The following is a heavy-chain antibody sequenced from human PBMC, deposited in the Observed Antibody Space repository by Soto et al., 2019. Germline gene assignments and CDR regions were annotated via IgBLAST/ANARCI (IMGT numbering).Heavy chain of an antibody. D-gene: IGHD3-10*01. CDR2: ISGYNGNT. Sequence: QAQLVQSGAELKKPGSSVKVSCKTSGFRFMEQHFSWMRQVPGQPLQWLWAISGYNGNTNYAQVVQGRVSMTMDTSTNTVFMEMRSLNSADTAIYYCARDVGSSSDWFDPWGQGTLVTVS. CDR1: GFRFMEQH. V-gene: IGHV1-18*01. J-gene: IGHJ5*02. CDR3: ARDVGSSSDWFDP.